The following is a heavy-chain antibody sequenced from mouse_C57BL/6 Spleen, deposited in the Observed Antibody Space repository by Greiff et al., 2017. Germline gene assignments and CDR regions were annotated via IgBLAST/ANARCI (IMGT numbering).Heavy chain of an antibody. V-gene: IGHV1-22*01. Sequence: VQLHQSGPELVKPGASVKMSCKASGYTFTDYNMHWVKQSHGKSLEWIGYINPNNGGTSYNQKFKGKATLTVNKSSSTAYMELRSLTSEDSAVYYCARWVTTVVFDYWGQGTTLTVSS. J-gene: IGHJ2*01. CDR3: ARWVTTVVFDY. CDR1: GYTFTDYN. CDR2: INPNNGGT. D-gene: IGHD1-1*01.